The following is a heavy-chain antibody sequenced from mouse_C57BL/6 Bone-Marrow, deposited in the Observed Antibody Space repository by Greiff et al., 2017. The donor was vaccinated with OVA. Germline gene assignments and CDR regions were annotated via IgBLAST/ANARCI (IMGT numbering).Heavy chain of an antibody. V-gene: IGHV1-81*01. CDR3: ARDYDYDRPFAY. CDR2: IYPRSGNT. CDR1: GYTFTSYG. D-gene: IGHD2-4*01. Sequence: VKLVESGAEPARPGASVKLSCKASGYTFTSYGISWVQQSPGQGLEWIGEIYPRSGNTYSNEKFKGKATLTADKSSSTAYMELRSLTSEDSAVYFCARDYDYDRPFAYWGQGALVTVSA. J-gene: IGHJ3*01.